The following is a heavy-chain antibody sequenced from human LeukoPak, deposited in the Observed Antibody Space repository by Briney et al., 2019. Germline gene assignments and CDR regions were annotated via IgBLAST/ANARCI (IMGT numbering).Heavy chain of an antibody. CDR2: IYYSGST. CDR3: ARAYNWNYGPYYYYYMDV. V-gene: IGHV4-59*01. Sequence: TSETLSLTCTVSGGSISSYYWSWIRQPPGKGLEWIGYIYYSGSTNYNPSLKSRVTISVDTSKNQFSLKLSSVTAADTAVYYCARAYNWNYGPYYYYYMDVWGKGTTVTVSS. CDR1: GGSISSYY. J-gene: IGHJ6*03. D-gene: IGHD1-7*01.